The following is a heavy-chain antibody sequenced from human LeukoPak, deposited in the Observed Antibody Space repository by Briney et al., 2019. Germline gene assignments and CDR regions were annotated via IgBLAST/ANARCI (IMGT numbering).Heavy chain of an antibody. CDR3: ARDLVQLWSKDY. D-gene: IGHD5-18*01. V-gene: IGHV3-48*03. CDR1: GFTFSNYE. J-gene: IGHJ4*02. Sequence: GGSLRLSCAASGFTFSNYELNWVRQAPGKGLEWVSYISSSGRNTYYADSVNGRFTISRDNAKNSLYLQMNSLRAEDTAVYYCARDLVQLWSKDYWGQGTLVTVSS. CDR2: ISSSGRNT.